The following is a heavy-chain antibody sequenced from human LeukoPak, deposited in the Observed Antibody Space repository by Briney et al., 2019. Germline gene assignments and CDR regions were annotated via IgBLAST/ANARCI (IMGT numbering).Heavy chain of an antibody. V-gene: IGHV3-23*01. CDR1: GFTFSSYV. J-gene: IGHJ4*02. Sequence: GGSLRLPCAASGFTFSSYVMSWVRQAPGKGLEWVSAISGSGGSTYYADSVKGRFTISRGNSKNTLYMQMNSLRAEDTAVYYCAKSHDSSGSDYWGQGTLVTVSS. CDR3: AKSHDSSGSDY. D-gene: IGHD3-22*01. CDR2: ISGSGGST.